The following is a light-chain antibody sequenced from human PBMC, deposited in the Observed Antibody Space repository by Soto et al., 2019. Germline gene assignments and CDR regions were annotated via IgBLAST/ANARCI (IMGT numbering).Light chain of an antibody. CDR2: DAS. J-gene: IGKJ1*01. CDR1: QSISSW. V-gene: IGKV1-5*01. CDR3: QQYNSYSWT. Sequence: DIQMTESHSTLSASVGGRVTITCRASQSISSWLAWYQQKPGKAPKLLIYDASSLESGVPSRFSGSGSGTEFTLTISSLQPDDFATYYCQQYNSYSWTLGQGTQGGYQ.